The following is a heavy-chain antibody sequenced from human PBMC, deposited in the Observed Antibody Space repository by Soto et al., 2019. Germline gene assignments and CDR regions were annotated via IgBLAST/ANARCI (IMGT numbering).Heavy chain of an antibody. D-gene: IGHD3-10*01. CDR3: ARHAPYGPIDY. Sequence: PSETLSLTCTVSGDPISSSTYYWVWIRQSPGKGPEWIGSMLYSGNTYYNPSLKNRVTRSVDTSKNQFSLKLSSVTVADTAVYYCARHAPYGPIDYWGQGTLVTVSS. J-gene: IGHJ4*02. CDR1: GDPISSSTYY. CDR2: MLYSGNT. V-gene: IGHV4-39*01.